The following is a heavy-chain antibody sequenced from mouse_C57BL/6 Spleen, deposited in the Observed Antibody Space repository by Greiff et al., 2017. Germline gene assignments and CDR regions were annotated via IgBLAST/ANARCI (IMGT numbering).Heavy chain of an antibody. D-gene: IGHD2-2*01. CDR2: IWSGGST. V-gene: IGHV2-2*01. CDR1: GFSLTSYG. Sequence: QVHVKQSGPGLVQPSQSLSITCTVSGFSLTSYGVHWVRQSPGKGLEWLGVIWSGGSTDYNAAFISRLSISKDNSKSQVFFKMNSLQADDTAIYYCARNHGYDPYYFDYWGQGTTLTVSS. CDR3: ARNHGYDPYYFDY. J-gene: IGHJ2*01.